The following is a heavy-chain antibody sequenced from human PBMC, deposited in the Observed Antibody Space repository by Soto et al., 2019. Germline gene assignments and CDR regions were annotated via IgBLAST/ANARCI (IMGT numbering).Heavy chain of an antibody. V-gene: IGHV4-30-4*01. Sequence: TLTLAVTVSGASLSRCEYHGGWIRPPPGKGRAWIGYIYYSGSTYYNPSLKSRVTISVDTSKNQFSLKLTSVTAADTAVYYCASLRLGYCSSTSCYQIPYYYYGMDVWGQGTTVTFSS. D-gene: IGHD2-2*01. CDR2: IYYSGST. CDR1: GASLSRCEYH. J-gene: IGHJ6*02. CDR3: ASLRLGYCSSTSCYQIPYYYYGMDV.